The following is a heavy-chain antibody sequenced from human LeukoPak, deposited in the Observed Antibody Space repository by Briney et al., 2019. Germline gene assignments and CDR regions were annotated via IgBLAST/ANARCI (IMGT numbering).Heavy chain of an antibody. V-gene: IGHV1-2*02. J-gene: IGHJ6*02. CDR1: GYTFTGYY. D-gene: IGHD3-16*02. CDR3: ARVDYVWGSYLGRDHYGMDV. Sequence: ASVKVSCKASGYTFTGYYMHWVRQAPGQGLEWMGWINPNSGGTNYAQKFQGRVTMTRDTSISTAYMELSRLRSDDTAVYYCARVDYVWGSYLGRDHYGMDVWGQGTTVTVSS. CDR2: INPNSGGT.